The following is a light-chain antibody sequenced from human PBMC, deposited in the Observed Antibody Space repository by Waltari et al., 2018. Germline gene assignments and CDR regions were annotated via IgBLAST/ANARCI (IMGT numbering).Light chain of an antibody. Sequence: DIVMTQSPDSLAVSLGERATINCKSSQSFLYSSNNKNYLAWYQQKPGQPPKLRIYGASTRETGVPDRFSGSGSGTDFTLTISSLQAEDVAVYYCQQYYTTPLTFGPGTKVDIK. J-gene: IGKJ3*01. V-gene: IGKV4-1*01. CDR3: QQYYTTPLT. CDR2: GAS. CDR1: QSFLYSSNNKNY.